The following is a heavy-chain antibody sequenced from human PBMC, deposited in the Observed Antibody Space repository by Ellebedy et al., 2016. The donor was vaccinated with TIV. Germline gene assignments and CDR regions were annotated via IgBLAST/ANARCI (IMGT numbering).Heavy chain of an antibody. J-gene: IGHJ6*02. CDR2: INPNSGGT. V-gene: IGHV1-2*04. CDR3: AREHYYGSGSLQGMDV. Sequence: AASVKVSCKASGYTFTGYYMHWVRQAPGQGLEWMGWINPNSGGTNYAQKFQGWVTMTRDTSISTAYMELSRLRSDDTAVYYCAREHYYGSGSLQGMDVWGQGTTVTVSS. CDR1: GYTFTGYY. D-gene: IGHD3-10*01.